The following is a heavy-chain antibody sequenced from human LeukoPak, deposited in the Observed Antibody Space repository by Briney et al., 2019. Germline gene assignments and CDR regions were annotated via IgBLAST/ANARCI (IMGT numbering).Heavy chain of an antibody. V-gene: IGHV3-74*01. D-gene: IGHD4-17*01. J-gene: IGHJ3*02. CDR1: GFNFSSYW. CDR2: INSEGSST. CDR3: ARDFPVTTDAFDI. Sequence: GGSLRLSCAASGFNFSSYWMDWVRHAPGKGLVWVSRINSEGSSTSYADSVKGRFTISRDNAKNTLYLQMNSLRAEDTAVYYCARDFPVTTDAFDIWGQGTLVTVSS.